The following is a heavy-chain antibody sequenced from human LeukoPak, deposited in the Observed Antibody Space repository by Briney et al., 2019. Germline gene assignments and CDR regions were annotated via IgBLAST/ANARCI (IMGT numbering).Heavy chain of an antibody. CDR2: ISWDGGST. CDR1: GFTFDDYA. Sequence: GGSLRLSCAASGFTFDDYAMHWVRQAPGKGLGWVSLISWDGGSTYYADSVKGRFTISRDNSKNSLYLQMNSLRAEDTALYYCAKGYGSGTDDAFDIWGQGTMVTVSS. V-gene: IGHV3-43D*04. CDR3: AKGYGSGTDDAFDI. J-gene: IGHJ3*02. D-gene: IGHD3-10*01.